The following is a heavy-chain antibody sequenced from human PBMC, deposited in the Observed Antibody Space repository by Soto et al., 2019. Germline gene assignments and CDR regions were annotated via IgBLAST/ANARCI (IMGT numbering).Heavy chain of an antibody. J-gene: IGHJ6*02. CDR3: ARVLYYGSGSYSPYGMDV. CDR1: GVSFNNNG. CDR2: VSPPFRTS. V-gene: IGHV1-69*01. Sequence: QVQLVQSGAEVKKPGSSVKVSCKTSGVSFNNNGIGWVRQAPGHGLEWMGGVSPPFRTSNYARKFRGRISIIADASTGTVNMELSSLTSEDTAQYYCARVLYYGSGSYSPYGMDVWGQGTTVTVSS. D-gene: IGHD3-10*01.